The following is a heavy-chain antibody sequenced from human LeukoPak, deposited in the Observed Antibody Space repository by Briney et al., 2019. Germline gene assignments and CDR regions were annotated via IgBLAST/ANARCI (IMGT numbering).Heavy chain of an antibody. CDR1: GFTFSSYG. J-gene: IGHJ6*03. CDR2: IRYDGSNK. Sequence: GVSLRLSCAASGFTFSSYGMHWVRQAPGKGLEWVAFIRYDGSNKYYADSVMGRFTISRDNSKNTLYLQMNSLRAEDTAVYYCAKDAIAVAASYYMDVWGKGTTVTVSS. D-gene: IGHD6-19*01. V-gene: IGHV3-30*02. CDR3: AKDAIAVAASYYMDV.